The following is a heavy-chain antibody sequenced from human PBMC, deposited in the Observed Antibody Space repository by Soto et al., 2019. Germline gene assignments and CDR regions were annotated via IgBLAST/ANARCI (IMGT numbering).Heavy chain of an antibody. CDR3: ARGGYCDTTTCYRLNAFDV. CDR1: GLTFSSYE. D-gene: IGHD2-2*01. Sequence: GGSLGLSCAVSGLTFSSYEMNWVRQAPEKGLEWVSYISPSGTTIYADSVRGRFTISRDNAKNSLYLQMNSLRAEDTAVYYCARGGYCDTTTCYRLNAFDVWGQGTVITVSS. CDR2: ISPSGTTI. V-gene: IGHV3-48*03. J-gene: IGHJ3*01.